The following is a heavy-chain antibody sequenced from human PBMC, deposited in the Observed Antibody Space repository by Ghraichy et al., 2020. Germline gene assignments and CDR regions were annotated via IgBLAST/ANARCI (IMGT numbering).Heavy chain of an antibody. J-gene: IGHJ6*02. V-gene: IGHV4-59*08. Sequence: SQTLSLTCTVSGGSISSYYWSWIRQPPGKGLEWIGYIYYSGSTNYNPSLKSRVTISVDTSKNQFSLKLSSVTAADTAVYYCARHWQGSSQYGGVYGMDVWGQGTTVTVSS. CDR2: IYYSGST. D-gene: IGHD2-8*02. CDR1: GGSISSYY. CDR3: ARHWQGSSQYGGVYGMDV.